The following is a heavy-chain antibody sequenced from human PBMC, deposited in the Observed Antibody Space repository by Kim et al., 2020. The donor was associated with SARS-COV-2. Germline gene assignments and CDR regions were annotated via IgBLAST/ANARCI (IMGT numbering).Heavy chain of an antibody. V-gene: IGHV1-18*01. J-gene: IGHJ4*02. CDR2: NGKT. CDR3: ARGLTGDY. Sequence: NGKTNYAQQFQGRVTMTTDTAANTAYMDLRSLSSDDTAVYYCARGLTGDYWGQGTLVTVSS.